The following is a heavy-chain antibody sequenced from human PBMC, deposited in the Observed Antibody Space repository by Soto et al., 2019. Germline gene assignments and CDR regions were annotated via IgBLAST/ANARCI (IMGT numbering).Heavy chain of an antibody. CDR2: IYYSGST. J-gene: IGHJ4*02. Sequence: GSLRLSCAAAGFTVSGHYWSWIRQPPGKGLEWIGYIYYSGSTNNNPSLSSRVTISVDTSKNQFSLKVSSVTAADTAVYYCARHSSGWYYFDYWGLGTLVTVSS. CDR1: GFTVSGHY. CDR3: ARHSSGWYYFDY. D-gene: IGHD6-19*01. V-gene: IGHV4-59*02.